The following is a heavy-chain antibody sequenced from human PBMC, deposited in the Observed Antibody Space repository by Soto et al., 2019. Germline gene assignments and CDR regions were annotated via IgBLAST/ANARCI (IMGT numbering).Heavy chain of an antibody. V-gene: IGHV4-4*07. Sequence: QVQLRESGPGLVKPSETLSLTCNVSGGPISGYYWNWIRQPAGKGLEWIGRIYSAGTTDLNPSLKSRVIMSVDTSRNQFSLKLLSVTAADTAVYYCAANWRGAYEGLFALWGQGTAVTVSS. CDR1: GGPISGYY. CDR3: AANWRGAYEGLFAL. D-gene: IGHD1-1*01. J-gene: IGHJ3*01. CDR2: IYSAGTT.